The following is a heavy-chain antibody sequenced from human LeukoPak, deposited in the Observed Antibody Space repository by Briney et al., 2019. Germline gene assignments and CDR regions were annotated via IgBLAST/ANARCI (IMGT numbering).Heavy chain of an antibody. V-gene: IGHV3-21*01. D-gene: IGHD3-9*01. CDR2: ISSSSSYI. J-gene: IGHJ6*04. CDR3: ARGGERTVRYFDWLPYYYGMDV. CDR1: GFTFSSYS. Sequence: GGSLRLSCAASGFTFSSYSMNWVRQAPGKGLEWVSSISSSSSYIYYADSVKGRFTISRDNAKNSLYLQMNSLRAEDTAVYYCARGGERTVRYFDWLPYYYGMDVWGKGTTVTVSS.